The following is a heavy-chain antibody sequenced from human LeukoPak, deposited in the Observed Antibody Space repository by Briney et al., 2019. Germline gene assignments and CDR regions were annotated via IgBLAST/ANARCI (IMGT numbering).Heavy chain of an antibody. CDR2: IYHSGST. Sequence: SETLSLTCAVSGYSISNGYYWGWIRQPPGKGLKWIGSIYHSGSTYYNPSLKSRVTISVDTSKNQFSLKLSSVTAADTAVYYCARDLSSSYGGAFDIWGQGTMVTVSS. J-gene: IGHJ3*02. D-gene: IGHD6-13*01. CDR3: ARDLSSSYGGAFDI. CDR1: GYSISNGYY. V-gene: IGHV4-38-2*02.